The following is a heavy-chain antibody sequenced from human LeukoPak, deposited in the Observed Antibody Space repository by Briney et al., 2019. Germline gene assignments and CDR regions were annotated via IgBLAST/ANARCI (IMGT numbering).Heavy chain of an antibody. CDR2: ISSSSSTI. CDR3: ARDDSSGWTRPFDY. D-gene: IGHD6-19*01. CDR1: GFTFSSYS. J-gene: IGHJ4*02. Sequence: GGSLRLSCAASGFTFSSYSMNWVRQAPGKGLEWVSYISSSSSTIYYADSVKGRFTISRDNAKNSLYLQMNSLRDEDTAVYYRARDDSSGWTRPFDYWGQGTLVTVSS. V-gene: IGHV3-48*02.